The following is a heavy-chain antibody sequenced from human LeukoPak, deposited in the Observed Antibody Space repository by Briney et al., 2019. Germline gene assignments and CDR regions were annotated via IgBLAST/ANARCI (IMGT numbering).Heavy chain of an antibody. V-gene: IGHV3-33*01. CDR1: GFTFSSYG. CDR2: IWYDGSNK. CDR3: ARNFDYYDSRGHRPWFDP. J-gene: IGHJ5*02. Sequence: GGSLRLSCAASGFTFSSYGMHWVRQAPGKGLEWVAVIWYDGSNKYYADSVKGRFTISRDNSKNTLYLQMNSLRAEDTAVYYCARNFDYYDSRGHRPWFDPWGQGTLVTVSS. D-gene: IGHD3-22*01.